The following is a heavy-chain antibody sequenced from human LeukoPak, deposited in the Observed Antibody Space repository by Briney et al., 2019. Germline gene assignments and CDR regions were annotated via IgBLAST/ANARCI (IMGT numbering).Heavy chain of an antibody. D-gene: IGHD5-12*01. J-gene: IGHJ4*02. Sequence: GGSLRLSCAASGFTISSYWMSWVRQAPGKGLEWVANIKQDGSEKYYVDSVKGRFTISRDNAKNSLYLQMNSLRAEDTAVYYCARDSKGGYDSSLRFGYWGQGTLVTVSS. CDR1: GFTISSYW. CDR3: ARDSKGGYDSSLRFGY. V-gene: IGHV3-7*03. CDR2: IKQDGSEK.